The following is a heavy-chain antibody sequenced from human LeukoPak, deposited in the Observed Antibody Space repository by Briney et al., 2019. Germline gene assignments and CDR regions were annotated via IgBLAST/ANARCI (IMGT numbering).Heavy chain of an antibody. D-gene: IGHD3-10*01. CDR3: AREGLGETYFEY. V-gene: IGHV4-4*02. J-gene: IGHJ4*02. CDR1: GGSITTRNF. Sequence: SETLSLTCAVSGGSITTRNFWSWVRPPPGKGLEWIAEMHHDGSANYNPSLKSRVSMSVDKSKNHFSLRLTSVTAADTAVYYCAREGLGETYFEYWGRGILVTVSS. CDR2: MHHDGSA.